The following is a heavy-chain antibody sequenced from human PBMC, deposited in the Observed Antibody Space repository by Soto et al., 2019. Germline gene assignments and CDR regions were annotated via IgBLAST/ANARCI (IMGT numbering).Heavy chain of an antibody. CDR3: ARFSGNAFDI. Sequence: QLQLQESGPGLLKPSETLSLTCSVSGGSISSSSYNWDWIRQPPGKGLEWIGTIYYNGDTDYNPPLKSRATISVYASDYQFSLKLSSVTAADTSIYYCARFSGNAFDIWGHGTMVTVSP. CDR1: GGSISSSSYN. V-gene: IGHV4-39*01. J-gene: IGHJ3*02. CDR2: IYYNGDT.